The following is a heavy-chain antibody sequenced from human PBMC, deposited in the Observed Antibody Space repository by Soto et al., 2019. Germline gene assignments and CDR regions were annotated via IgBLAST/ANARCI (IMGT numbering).Heavy chain of an antibody. D-gene: IGHD5-12*01. Sequence: QVQLQESGPGLVKPSQTLSLTCTVSGGSISSGGYYWSWIGQHPGKGLEWIGYVYYSGSIYYNQSHRRRVTLSVDTSKNQCSLKLSSVTAADTAVYYCARVRGYSCYRNNLGLENWFDPWGQGTLVTVSS. CDR1: GGSISSGGYY. V-gene: IGHV4-31*03. CDR3: ARVRGYSCYRNNLGLENWFDP. CDR2: VYYSGSI. J-gene: IGHJ5*02.